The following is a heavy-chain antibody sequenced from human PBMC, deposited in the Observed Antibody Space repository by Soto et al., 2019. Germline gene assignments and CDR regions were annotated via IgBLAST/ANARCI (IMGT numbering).Heavy chain of an antibody. D-gene: IGHD6-19*01. CDR2: IKHSGSS. CDR3: ARGGGSDWQVALDI. V-gene: IGHV4-34*01. CDR1: AGSFSHYY. J-gene: IGHJ3*02. Sequence: PSETLSLTCAVYAGSFSHYYWNWIRQSPGKGLEWIGKIKHSGSSNYNPSLRSRVSISVDMSKNQFSLRLTSVTAADTAVYYCARGGGSDWQVALDIWGQGTMVTV.